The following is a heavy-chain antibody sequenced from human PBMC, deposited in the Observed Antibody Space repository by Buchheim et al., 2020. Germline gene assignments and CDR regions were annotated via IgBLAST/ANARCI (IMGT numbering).Heavy chain of an antibody. V-gene: IGHV4-59*11. CDR1: GGSSSSHF. J-gene: IGHJ4*02. CDR2: VYYGGSI. CDR3: AEGMGYSSTWYDSFDS. D-gene: IGHD6-13*01. Sequence: QVQLQESGPRLVKPSETLSLTCNVSGGSSSSHFWSWIRQSPGKRLELIGFVYYGGSINYNPSLERRVSIALDTSKKQFSLMVDSVTAADTAVYYCAEGMGYSSTWYDSFDSWGQGTL.